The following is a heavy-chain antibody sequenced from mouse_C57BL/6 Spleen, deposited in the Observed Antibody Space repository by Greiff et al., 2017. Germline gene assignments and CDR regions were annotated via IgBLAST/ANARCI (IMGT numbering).Heavy chain of an antibody. CDR1: GFNIKDDC. CDR3: TTPLLDDYDTY. J-gene: IGHJ2*01. D-gene: IGHD2-4*01. V-gene: IGHV14-4*01. Sequence: EVQLVESGAELVRPGASVKLSCTASGFNIKDDCMHWVKQRPEQGLEWIGWIDPENGDTEYASKFQGKATITADTSSNTAYLQLSSLTSEDTAVYYCTTPLLDDYDTYWGQGTTLTVSS. CDR2: IDPENGDT.